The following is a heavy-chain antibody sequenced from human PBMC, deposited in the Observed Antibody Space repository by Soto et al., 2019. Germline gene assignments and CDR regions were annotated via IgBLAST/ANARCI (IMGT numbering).Heavy chain of an antibody. CDR1: GFTFSSYA. V-gene: IGHV3-23*01. Sequence: EVQLLESGGGLVQPGGSLRLSCAASGFTFSSYAMSWVRQAPGTGLEWVSAISGSGGSTYYADSVKGRFTISRDNSKNTLYLQMNSLRAEDTAVYYCAKAPGYGGNPGWFDPWGQGTLVTVSS. D-gene: IGHD2-15*01. J-gene: IGHJ5*02. CDR3: AKAPGYGGNPGWFDP. CDR2: ISGSGGST.